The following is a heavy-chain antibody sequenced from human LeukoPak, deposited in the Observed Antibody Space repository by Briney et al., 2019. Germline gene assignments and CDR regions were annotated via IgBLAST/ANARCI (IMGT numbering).Heavy chain of an antibody. J-gene: IGHJ4*02. V-gene: IGHV3-48*03. CDR3: ARGEYYFDY. CDR1: GSTFSSSA. Sequence: GGSLRLSCVASGSTFSSSAMSWVRQAPGKGLEWVSYSSSGSTINYADSVKGRFTFSRDNAKNSLYLQMNSLRAEDTAVYYCARGEYYFDYWGQGTLVTVSS. CDR2: SSSGSTI.